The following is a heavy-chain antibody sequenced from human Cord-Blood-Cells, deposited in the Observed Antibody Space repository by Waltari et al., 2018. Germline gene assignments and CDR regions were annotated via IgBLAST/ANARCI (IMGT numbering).Heavy chain of an antibody. D-gene: IGHD3-3*01. V-gene: IGHV4-34*01. Sequence: QVQLQQWGAGLLKPSETLSLTCAVYGGSFSGYYWSWIRQPLGKGLEWIGEINHSGSTNYNPSLKSRVTISVDTSKNQFSLKLSSVTAADTAVYYCARQRSDFWSGYFPYYFDYWGQGTLVTVSS. CDR1: GGSFSGYY. J-gene: IGHJ4*02. CDR3: ARQRSDFWSGYFPYYFDY. CDR2: INHSGST.